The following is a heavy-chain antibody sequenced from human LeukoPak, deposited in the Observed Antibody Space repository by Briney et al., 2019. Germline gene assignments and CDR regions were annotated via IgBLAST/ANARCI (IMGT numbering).Heavy chain of an antibody. D-gene: IGHD6-19*01. CDR3: ARHGWHAWYFDL. Sequence: KPSETLSLTCAVSGGSISSGGYSWSWIRQPPGKGLEWIGEINQRRNTNYNPSLKSRVTISIDTSKNQFSLKLSSVTAADTAVYYCARHGWHAWYFDLWGRGTLVTVSS. CDR2: INQRRNT. J-gene: IGHJ2*01. CDR1: GGSISSGGYS. V-gene: IGHV4-34*01.